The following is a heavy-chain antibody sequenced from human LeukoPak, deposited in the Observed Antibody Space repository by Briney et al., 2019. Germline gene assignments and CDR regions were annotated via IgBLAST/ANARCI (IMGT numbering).Heavy chain of an antibody. J-gene: IGHJ4*02. CDR3: ARVRTTETTWGYFDY. D-gene: IGHD4-17*01. V-gene: IGHV1-69*05. CDR1: GGSFNDYA. Sequence: SVKVSCKASGGSFNDYAFSWVRQAPGQGLEWMGGIIPLFGTPIYAQQFQGRFTITTDESTSTAYMELSSLTSEDTAVYFCARVRTTETTWGYFDYWGQGTLVTVSS. CDR2: IIPLFGTP.